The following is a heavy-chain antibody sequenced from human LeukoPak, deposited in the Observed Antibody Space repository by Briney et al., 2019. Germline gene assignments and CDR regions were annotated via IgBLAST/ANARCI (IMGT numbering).Heavy chain of an antibody. CDR1: GYTFTGYY. J-gene: IGHJ4*02. Sequence: ASVKVSCKASGYTFTGYYIHWLRRAPGQGLEWMGWINPHSDDRNYAQRFQGRVTMTRDTSISTVYMELSGLTSDDTAVYYCARDGPCSSTSCQNFDSWGQGALVTVSS. V-gene: IGHV1-2*02. D-gene: IGHD2-2*01. CDR3: ARDGPCSSTSCQNFDS. CDR2: INPHSDDR.